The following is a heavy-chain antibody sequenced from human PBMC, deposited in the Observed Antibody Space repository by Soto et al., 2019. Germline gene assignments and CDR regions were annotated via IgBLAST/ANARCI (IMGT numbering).Heavy chain of an antibody. CDR3: AKADCSSTSCYVFWFDP. D-gene: IGHD2-2*01. V-gene: IGHV1-18*01. Sequence: ASVKVSCKASGGTFSRYAITWVRQAPGQGLEWMGWISAYNGNTNYAQKLQGRVTMTTDTSTSTAYMELNSLRAEDTAVYYCAKADCSSTSCYVFWFDPWGQGTLVTVSS. J-gene: IGHJ5*02. CDR1: GGTFSRYA. CDR2: ISAYNGNT.